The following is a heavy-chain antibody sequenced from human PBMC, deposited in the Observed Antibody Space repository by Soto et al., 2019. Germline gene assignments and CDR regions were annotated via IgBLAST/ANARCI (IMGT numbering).Heavy chain of an antibody. CDR2: IYDSGST. Sequence: PSETLSLTCTVSGASVSSGGYYWSWIRQHPGKGLEWIGYIYDSGSTSYNPSLKSRVTISVDTSKNQFSLKLNSVTAADTAVYYCARGTWVRSAFDIWGQGTMVTVSS. V-gene: IGHV4-31*03. CDR3: ARGTWVRSAFDI. CDR1: GASVSSGGYY. D-gene: IGHD3-10*01. J-gene: IGHJ3*02.